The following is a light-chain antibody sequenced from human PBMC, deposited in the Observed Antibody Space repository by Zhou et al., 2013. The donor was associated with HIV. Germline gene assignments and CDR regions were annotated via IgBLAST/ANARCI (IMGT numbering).Light chain of an antibody. V-gene: IGKV1-39*01. CDR1: QSISTY. CDR3: QQSYSTPWT. J-gene: IGKJ1*01. CDR2: AAS. Sequence: DIQMTQSPSFLSASVGDRVTITCRASQSISTYLNWYQQELGKAPKLLLYAASSLQSGVPPRFSGSGSGTDFTLTISSLQPEDFAVYYCQQSYSTPWTFGQGTTVEIK.